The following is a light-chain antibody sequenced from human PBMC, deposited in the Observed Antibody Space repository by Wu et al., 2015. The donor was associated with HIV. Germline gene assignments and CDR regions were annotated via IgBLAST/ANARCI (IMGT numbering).Light chain of an antibody. CDR3: QQYNNWPWT. Sequence: EIVMTQSPATLSVSPGDRATLSCRASQSVGSSLAWYQQKPGQAPRLLIYGASTRATGIPARFSGSGSGTEFPLTISSMQSEDFAIYYCQQYNNWPWTFGQGTKVEIK. CDR1: QSVGSS. CDR2: GAS. V-gene: IGKV3-15*01. J-gene: IGKJ1*01.